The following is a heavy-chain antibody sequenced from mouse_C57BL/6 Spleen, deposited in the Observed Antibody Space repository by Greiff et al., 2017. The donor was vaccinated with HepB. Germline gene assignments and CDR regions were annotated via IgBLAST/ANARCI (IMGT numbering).Heavy chain of an antibody. CDR1: GYTFTDYE. CDR2: IDPETGGT. J-gene: IGHJ2*01. V-gene: IGHV1-15*01. Sequence: VQLQESGAELVRPGASVTLSCKASGYTFTDYEMHWVKQTPVHGLEWIGAIDPETGGTAYNQKFKGKAILTADKSSSTACMELRSLTSEDSAVYYCTGSNEDYWGQGTTLTVSS. CDR3: TGSNEDY.